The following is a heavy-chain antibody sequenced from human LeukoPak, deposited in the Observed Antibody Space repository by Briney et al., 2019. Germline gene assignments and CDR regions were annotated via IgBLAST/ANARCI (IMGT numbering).Heavy chain of an antibody. V-gene: IGHV3-7*01. J-gene: IGHJ2*01. CDR3: ARDTYRFFDL. CDR1: GFTFNTCW. CDR2: IKEDGSDK. Sequence: GGSLRLSCTASGFTFNTCWMGWVRQAPGKGLEWVADIKEDGSDKYSVDSVKGRFTISRDNTKNSLYLHMDSLRAEDTAVYYCARDTYRFFDLWGRGTLVTVSS.